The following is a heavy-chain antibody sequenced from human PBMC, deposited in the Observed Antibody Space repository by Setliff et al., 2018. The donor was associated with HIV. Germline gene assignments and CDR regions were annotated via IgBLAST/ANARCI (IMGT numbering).Heavy chain of an antibody. J-gene: IGHJ3*02. Sequence: SETLSLTCTVSGVSIDQNYWSWVRQSPGKGLEWIGYIYYSGSTKYNPSLKSRLTISVDTSKNQFSLKLRSVTAADTAFYYCARGVTHPPPFGAFDIWGLGTLVTVSS. CDR3: ARGVTHPPPFGAFDI. D-gene: IGHD5-18*01. CDR2: IYYSGST. V-gene: IGHV4-59*01. CDR1: GVSIDQNY.